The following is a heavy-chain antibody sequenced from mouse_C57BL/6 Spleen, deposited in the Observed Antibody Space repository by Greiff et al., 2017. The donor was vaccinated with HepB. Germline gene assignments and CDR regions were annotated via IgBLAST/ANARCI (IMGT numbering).Heavy chain of an antibody. CDR2: IDPETGGT. V-gene: IGHV1-15*01. CDR1: GYTFTDYE. Sequence: VKLQESGAELVRPGASVTLSCKASGYTFTDYEMHWVKQTPVHGLEWIGAIDPETGGTAYNQKFKGKAILTADKSSSTAYMELRSLTSEDSAVYYCTRGYYYYAMDYWGQGTSVTVSS. J-gene: IGHJ4*01. D-gene: IGHD1-1*01. CDR3: TRGYYYYAMDY.